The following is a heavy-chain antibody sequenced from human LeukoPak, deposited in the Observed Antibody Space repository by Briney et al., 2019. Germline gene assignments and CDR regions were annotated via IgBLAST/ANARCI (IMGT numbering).Heavy chain of an antibody. J-gene: IGHJ4*02. V-gene: IGHV3-48*04. Sequence: GGSLRLSRAASGFTFSSYGMTWVRQAPGKGLEWVSYISSSSSTIYYADSVKGRFTISRDNAKDSLDLQMNNLRAEDTAVYYCAALIIGRPFDYWGQGTLVIVSS. CDR2: ISSSSSTI. CDR1: GFTFSSYG. D-gene: IGHD1-26*01. CDR3: AALIIGRPFDY.